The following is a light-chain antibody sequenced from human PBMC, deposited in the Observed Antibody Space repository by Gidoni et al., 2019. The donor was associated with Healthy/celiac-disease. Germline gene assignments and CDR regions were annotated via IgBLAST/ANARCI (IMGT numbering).Light chain of an antibody. V-gene: IGKV4-1*01. CDR2: WAS. J-gene: IGKJ1*01. CDR1: QSVLYSSNNKNY. Sequence: DIVMTQSPDSLAVCLGERATIHCKSSQSVLYSSNNKNYLAWYQQKPGQPPKLLIYWASTRESGVPDRFSGSGSGTDFTLTISSLQAEDVAVYYCQQYYSTPWTFXQXTKVEIK. CDR3: QQYYSTPWT.